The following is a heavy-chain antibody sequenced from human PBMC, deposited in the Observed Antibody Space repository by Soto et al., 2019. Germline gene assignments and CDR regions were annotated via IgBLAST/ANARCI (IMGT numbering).Heavy chain of an antibody. Sequence: GASVKVSFKVCGYTLTELSMHWLRQAPGKGLEWMGGFDPEDGETIYAQKFQGRVTMTEDTSTDTAYMELSSLRSEDTAVYYCATTTYYYDSSGYYLGYWGQGTLVTVSS. CDR2: FDPEDGET. CDR3: ATTTYYYDSSGYYLGY. D-gene: IGHD3-22*01. J-gene: IGHJ4*02. V-gene: IGHV1-24*01. CDR1: GYTLTELS.